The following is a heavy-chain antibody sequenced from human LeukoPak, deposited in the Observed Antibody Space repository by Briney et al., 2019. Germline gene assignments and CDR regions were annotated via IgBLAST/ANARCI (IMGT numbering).Heavy chain of an antibody. J-gene: IGHJ2*01. Sequence: SQTLSLTCAISGDSVSSSSAAWNWFRLSPSRGLEWLGRTYYRSKWYDDYAVSVKGRITIHPDTSKNQFSLQLASVTPEDTAVYFCARVTWYFDLWGRGTLVTVSS. CDR2: TYYRSKWYD. CDR1: GDSVSSSSAA. CDR3: ARVTWYFDL. V-gene: IGHV6-1*01.